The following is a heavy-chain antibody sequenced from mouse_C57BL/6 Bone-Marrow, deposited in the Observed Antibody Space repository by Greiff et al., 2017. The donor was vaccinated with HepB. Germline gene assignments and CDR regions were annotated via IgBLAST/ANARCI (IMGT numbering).Heavy chain of an antibody. J-gene: IGHJ1*03. CDR1: GYTFTSYW. Sequence: QVQLKQPGAELVKPGASVKMSCKASGYTFTSYWITWVKQRPGQGLEWIGDIYPGSGSTNYNEKFKSKATLTVDTSSSTAYMQLSSLTSEDSAVYYCARLYYGSSYVLVWGTGTTVTVSS. CDR3: ARLYYGSSYVLV. D-gene: IGHD1-1*01. V-gene: IGHV1-55*01. CDR2: IYPGSGST.